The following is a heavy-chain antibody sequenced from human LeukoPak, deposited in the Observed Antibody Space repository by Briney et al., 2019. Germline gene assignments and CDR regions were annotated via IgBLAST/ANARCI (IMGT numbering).Heavy chain of an antibody. CDR3: ARARETVPIDY. V-gene: IGHV4-4*07. CDR1: GGSISSYY. D-gene: IGHD4-11*01. Sequence: SETLSLICTVSGGSISSYYWSWIRQPAGKGLEWIGRIYTSGSTNYNPSLRSRVTISVDTSKNQFSLKLSSVTAADTAVYYCARARETVPIDYWSQGTLVTVSS. J-gene: IGHJ4*02. CDR2: IYTSGST.